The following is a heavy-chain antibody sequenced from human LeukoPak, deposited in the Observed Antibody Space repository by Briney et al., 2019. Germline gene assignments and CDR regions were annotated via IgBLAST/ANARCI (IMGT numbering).Heavy chain of an antibody. CDR3: ARWGSSVGFDY. J-gene: IGHJ4*02. CDR2: INWNGGST. V-gene: IGHV3-20*04. Sequence: GGSLRLSCAASGFTFDDYGMSRVRQAPGKGLEWVSGINWNGGSTGYADSVKGRLTISRDNSKNTVYLQMNSLRADDTAVYYCARWGSSVGFDYWGQGTLVTVSS. CDR1: GFTFDDYG. D-gene: IGHD6-6*01.